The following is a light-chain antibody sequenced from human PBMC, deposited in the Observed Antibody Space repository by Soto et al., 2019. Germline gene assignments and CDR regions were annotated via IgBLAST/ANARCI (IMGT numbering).Light chain of an antibody. V-gene: IGLV1-36*01. CDR1: SSNIGNNA. CDR3: AAWDDSLNGVV. CDR2: YDD. Sequence: QLVLTQPPSVSEAPRQRVTISCSGSSSNIGNNAVNWYQQLPGKTPKLLIYYDDLLPSGVSDRFSGSKSGTSASLAISGLQSEDEADYYCAAWDDSLNGVVFGGGTQLPVL. J-gene: IGLJ2*01.